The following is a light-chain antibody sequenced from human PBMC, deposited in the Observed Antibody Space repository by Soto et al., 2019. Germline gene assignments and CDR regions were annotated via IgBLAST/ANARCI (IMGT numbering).Light chain of an antibody. CDR1: RSDVGGYNY. Sequence: QSALTQPPSASGSLGQSVTISCTGTRSDVGGYNYVSWYQQHPGKAPKLRIYAVSKRSSVVPDRFSGSKSGNTASLTVSGRHAQDEADYYCSSYAGINNQVFGTGSKDTLL. CDR2: AVS. CDR3: SSYAGINNQV. V-gene: IGLV2-8*01. J-gene: IGLJ1*01.